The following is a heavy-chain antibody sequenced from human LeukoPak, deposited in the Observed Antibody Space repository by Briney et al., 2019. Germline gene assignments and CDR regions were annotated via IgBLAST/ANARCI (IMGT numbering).Heavy chain of an antibody. D-gene: IGHD3-22*01. CDR2: IRWDGGST. CDR3: ALNSTGYYYDY. J-gene: IGHJ4*02. CDR1: GFTSDDYA. Sequence: PGGSLRLSCAASGFTSDDYAMHWVRQAPGKGLEWISLIRWDGGSTYYADSVKGRFIISRDNSKNSLYLQMNSLRPEDTALYYCALNSTGYYYDYWGQGTLVTVSS. V-gene: IGHV3-43D*04.